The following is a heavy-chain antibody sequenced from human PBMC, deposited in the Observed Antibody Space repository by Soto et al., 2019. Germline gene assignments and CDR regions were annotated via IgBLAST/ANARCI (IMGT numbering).Heavy chain of an antibody. V-gene: IGHV1-8*02. CDR2: MNPNSGNA. D-gene: IGHD3-10*01. J-gene: IGHJ3*02. CDR1: GGTFSSYA. CDR3: ARAGYGELWGDALDI. Sequence: ASVKVSCKASGGTFSSYAISWVRQATGQGLEWMGWMNPNSGNAGYAQKFQGRATMTRNTSISTAYMELSSLRSEDTAVYYCARAGYGELWGDALDIWGQGTMVTVSS.